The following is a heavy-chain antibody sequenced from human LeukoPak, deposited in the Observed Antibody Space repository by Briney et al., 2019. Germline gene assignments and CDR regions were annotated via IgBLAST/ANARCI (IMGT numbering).Heavy chain of an antibody. V-gene: IGHV4-4*08. J-gene: IGHJ4*02. Sequence: GSLRLSCAASGFTFSTYGMSWVRQAPGKGLEWIGRIYTSGSTNYNPSLKSRVTISVDTSKNQFSLKLSSVTATDTAVYYCARARGYSGYDVFDYWGQGTLVTVSS. D-gene: IGHD5-12*01. CDR1: GFTFSTYG. CDR2: IYTSGST. CDR3: ARARGYSGYDVFDY.